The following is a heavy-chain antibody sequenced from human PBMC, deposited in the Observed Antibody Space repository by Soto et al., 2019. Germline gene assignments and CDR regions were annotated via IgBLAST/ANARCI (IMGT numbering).Heavy chain of an antibody. D-gene: IGHD6-19*01. J-gene: IGHJ4*02. CDR2: INSDGSST. Sequence: PGGSLRLSCAASGFTFSSYWMHWVRQAPGKGLVWVSRINSDGSSTSYADSVKGRFTISRDNSKNTLYLQMNSLRAEDTAVYYCAKIDKFNPQSSGWANRFDYWGQGTLVTVSS. V-gene: IGHV3-74*01. CDR3: AKIDKFNPQSSGWANRFDY. CDR1: GFTFSSYW.